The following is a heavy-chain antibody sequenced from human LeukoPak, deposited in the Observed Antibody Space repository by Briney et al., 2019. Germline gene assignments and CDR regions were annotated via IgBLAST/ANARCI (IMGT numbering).Heavy chain of an antibody. CDR1: GFTFSSYG. Sequence: GESLRLSCAASGFTFSSYGMHWVRQAPGKGLEWVAVISYDGSNKYCADSVKGRFTISRDNSKNTLYLQMNSLRAEDTAVYYCAKDYYYDSSGYYYPEDAFDIWGQGTMVTVSS. V-gene: IGHV3-30*18. CDR2: ISYDGSNK. CDR3: AKDYYYDSSGYYYPEDAFDI. J-gene: IGHJ3*02. D-gene: IGHD3-22*01.